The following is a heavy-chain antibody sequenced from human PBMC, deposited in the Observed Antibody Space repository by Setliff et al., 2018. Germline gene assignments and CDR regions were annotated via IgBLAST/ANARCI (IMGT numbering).Heavy chain of an antibody. CDR2: INAGNGNT. J-gene: IGHJ4*02. Sequence: ASVKVSCKASGYTFTSYAMHWVRQAPGQRLEWMGWINAGNGNTKYSQKFQGRVTITRDTSASTAYMELSSLRSEDTAVYYCARQRRWFGPQPIDYWGQGTLVTVSS. V-gene: IGHV1-3*01. CDR1: GYTFTSYA. CDR3: ARQRRWFGPQPIDY. D-gene: IGHD3-10*01.